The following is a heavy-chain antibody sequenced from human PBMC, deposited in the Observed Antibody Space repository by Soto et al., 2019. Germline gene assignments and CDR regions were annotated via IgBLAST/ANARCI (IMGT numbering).Heavy chain of an antibody. Sequence: GGSLRLSCAASGFTFRSFDMSWVRQAPGKGLEWVSAISGSGGSTYYADSVKGRFTISRDNSKNTLYLQMNSLRAEDTAVYYCAKVRIFGVARDAFDIWGQGTMVTVSS. CDR3: AKVRIFGVARDAFDI. CDR1: GFTFRSFD. D-gene: IGHD3-3*01. J-gene: IGHJ3*02. CDR2: ISGSGGST. V-gene: IGHV3-23*01.